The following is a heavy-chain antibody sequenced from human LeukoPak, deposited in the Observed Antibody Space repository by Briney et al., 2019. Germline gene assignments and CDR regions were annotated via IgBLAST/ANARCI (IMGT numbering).Heavy chain of an antibody. CDR2: ISGSGGST. Sequence: GGSLRLSCAASGFTFSSYAMSWVRQAPGKGLEWVSGISGSGGSTYYADSVKGRFTISRDNSKSTLYLEMNSLRVEDTAVYYCTKVRSGSSNWALRVFDYWGQGALVTVSS. CDR3: TKVRSGSSNWALRVFDY. V-gene: IGHV3-23*01. J-gene: IGHJ4*02. D-gene: IGHD4-11*01. CDR1: GFTFSSYA.